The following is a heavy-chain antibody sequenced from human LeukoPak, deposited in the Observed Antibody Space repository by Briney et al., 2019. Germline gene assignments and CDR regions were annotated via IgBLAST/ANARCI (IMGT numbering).Heavy chain of an antibody. Sequence: ASVKVSCKVSGYTLTELSVHWVRQAPGKGLEWMGGFDPEDGETIYAQKFQGGVTMTEDTSTDTAYMELSSLRSEDTAVYYCATDPGRPWFGEPLSWGQGTLVTVSS. CDR3: ATDPGRPWFGEPLS. D-gene: IGHD3-10*01. CDR1: GYTLTELS. CDR2: FDPEDGET. V-gene: IGHV1-24*01. J-gene: IGHJ5*02.